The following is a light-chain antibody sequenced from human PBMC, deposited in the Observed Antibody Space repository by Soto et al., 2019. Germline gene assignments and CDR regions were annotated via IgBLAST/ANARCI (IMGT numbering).Light chain of an antibody. CDR2: GAS. V-gene: IGKV3-15*01. Sequence: ENVLTQSPATVSLTPGDRATLSCRASQSVGRNLAWFQQKPGQAPRLLIYGASARATGIPDRFSGSGSGTEFTLTISSLQSEDFAVYYCQQYNNWPRTFGQGTKVDIK. J-gene: IGKJ1*01. CDR3: QQYNNWPRT. CDR1: QSVGRN.